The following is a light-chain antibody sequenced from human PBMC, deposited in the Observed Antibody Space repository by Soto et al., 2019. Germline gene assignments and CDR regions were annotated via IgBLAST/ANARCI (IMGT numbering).Light chain of an antibody. Sequence: DIQMTQSPSTLSASIGDRVTITCRASQSISSWLAWYQQKPGKAPKLLIYAASTLQSGVPSRFSGSGSGTDFTLTISCLQSEDFATYYCQQYYSYPRAFGQGTKVDIK. CDR1: QSISSW. CDR2: AAS. J-gene: IGKJ1*01. CDR3: QQYYSYPRA. V-gene: IGKV1-5*01.